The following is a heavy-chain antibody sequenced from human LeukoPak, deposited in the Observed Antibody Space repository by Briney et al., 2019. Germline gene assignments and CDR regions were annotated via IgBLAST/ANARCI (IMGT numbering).Heavy chain of an antibody. V-gene: IGHV3-21*01. CDR3: ARDAAGESSGWYADWYFDL. CDR2: ISSSSSYI. CDR1: GFTFSSYS. D-gene: IGHD6-19*01. Sequence: PGGSLRLSCAASGFTFSSYSMNWVRQAPGKGLEWVSSISSSSSYIYYADSVKGRSTISRDNAKNSLYLQMNSLRAEDTAVYYCARDAAGESSGWYADWYFDLWGRGTLVTVSS. J-gene: IGHJ2*01.